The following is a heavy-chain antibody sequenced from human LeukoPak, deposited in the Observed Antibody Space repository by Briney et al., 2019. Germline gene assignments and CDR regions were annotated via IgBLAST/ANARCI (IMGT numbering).Heavy chain of an antibody. J-gene: IGHJ4*02. V-gene: IGHV3-7*01. CDR3: ARVGELRSIDY. Sequence: GRSLRLSCAASGFTFSSYWMSWVRQAPGKGLEWVANIKQDGSEKYYVDSVKGRFTISRDNAKNSLYLQMNSLRAEDTAVYYWARVGELRSIDYWGQGTLVTVSS. CDR1: GFTFSSYW. D-gene: IGHD1-26*01. CDR2: IKQDGSEK.